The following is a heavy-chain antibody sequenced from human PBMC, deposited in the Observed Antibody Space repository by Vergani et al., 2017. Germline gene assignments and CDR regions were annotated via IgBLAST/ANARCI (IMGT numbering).Heavy chain of an antibody. CDR1: GFTFSSYS. Sequence: VQLVESGGGVVQPGRSLRLSCAASGFTFSSYSMNWVRPAPGKGLEWVSYISSSSSTIYYADSVKGRFTISRDNAKNSLYLQMNSLRAEDTAVYYFARDYRPLRTWISTSYYYGMDVWGQGTTVTVSS. J-gene: IGHJ6*02. CDR3: ARDYRPLRTWISTSYYYGMDV. CDR2: ISSSSSTI. D-gene: IGHD5-12*01. V-gene: IGHV3-48*04.